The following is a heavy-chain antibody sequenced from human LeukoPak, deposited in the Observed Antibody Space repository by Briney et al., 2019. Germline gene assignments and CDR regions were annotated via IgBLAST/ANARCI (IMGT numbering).Heavy chain of an antibody. CDR2: IYYSGST. CDR1: GGSISSYY. V-gene: IGHV4-59*01. D-gene: IGHD2-2*01. J-gene: IGHJ5*02. Sequence: SETLSLTCTVSGGSISSYYWSWIRQPPGRGLEWIGYIYYSGSTNYNPSLKSRVTISVDTSKNQFSLKLSSVTAADTAVYYCAREVVVPASNWFDPWGQGTLVTVSS. CDR3: AREVVVPASNWFDP.